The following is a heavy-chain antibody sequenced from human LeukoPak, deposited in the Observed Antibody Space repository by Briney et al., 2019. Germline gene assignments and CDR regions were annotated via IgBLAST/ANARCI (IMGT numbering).Heavy chain of an antibody. D-gene: IGHD3-22*01. Sequence: GSLRLSCTASGFTFGDYAMSWIRQPPGKGLEWIGYIYYSGSTNYNPSLKSRVTISVDTSKNQFSLKLSSVTAADTAVYYCARDMGDSSGYNFDYWGQGTLVTVSS. J-gene: IGHJ4*02. CDR3: ARDMGDSSGYNFDY. CDR1: GFTFGDYA. CDR2: IYYSGST. V-gene: IGHV4-59*01.